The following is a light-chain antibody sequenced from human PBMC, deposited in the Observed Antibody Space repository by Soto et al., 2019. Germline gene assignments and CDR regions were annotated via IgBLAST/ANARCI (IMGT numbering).Light chain of an antibody. J-gene: IGKJ2*01. CDR3: HQSYSTPHT. CDR2: GAS. V-gene: IGKV1-39*01. CDR1: QIISRY. Sequence: DLQMTQSPTSLSASVGDRVTITCRASQIISRYLNWYQQKPGKAPKLLIYGASTLQGGVPSRCSGSGSGTDFTLTINSLQPEDFASYFCHQSYSTPHTFGQGTKLETK.